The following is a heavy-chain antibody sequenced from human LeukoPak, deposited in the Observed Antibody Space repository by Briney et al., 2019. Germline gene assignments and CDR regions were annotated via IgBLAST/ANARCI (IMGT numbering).Heavy chain of an antibody. J-gene: IGHJ4*02. CDR2: IYYSGST. Sequence: SSETLSLTCTVSGGSISSGGYYWSWIRQHPGKGLEWIGYIYYSGSTYYNPSLKSRVTISVDTSKNQFSLKLSSVTAADTAVYYCARHTVTTDFDYWGQGTLVTVSS. CDR1: GGSISSGGYY. V-gene: IGHV4-31*03. CDR3: ARHTVTTDFDY. D-gene: IGHD4-17*01.